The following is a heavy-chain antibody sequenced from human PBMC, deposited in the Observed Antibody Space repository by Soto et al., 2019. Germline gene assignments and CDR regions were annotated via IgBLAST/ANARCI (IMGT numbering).Heavy chain of an antibody. CDR2: IIPIFGTA. D-gene: IGHD2-15*01. CDR3: ARGDCSRGSCNEKSYYYYYGMDV. CDR1: GGTFSSYS. Sequence: SVKVSCKASGGTFSSYSMSWVRQAPGQGLEWMGWIIPIFGTANYAQKFQGRVTISADESTSTAYMEWSSLRSEDTAVNNYARGDCSRGSCNEKSYYYYYGMDVWGQGSTVTVSS. V-gene: IGHV1-69*13. J-gene: IGHJ6*02.